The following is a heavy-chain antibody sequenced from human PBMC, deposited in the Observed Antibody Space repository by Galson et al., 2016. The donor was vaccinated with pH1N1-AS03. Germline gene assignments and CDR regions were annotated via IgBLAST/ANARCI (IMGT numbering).Heavy chain of an antibody. Sequence: ETLSLTCTVSGGSISSHYWNWIRQPPGKGLEWVGYINYSGSTNYNPSLKSRVTISVDTSKNQFSLKLSSVTAADTAVYYCARHDYGDYVGWFDPWGQGTLVTVSS. CDR3: ARHDYGDYVGWFDP. CDR1: GGSISSHY. CDR2: INYSGST. D-gene: IGHD4-17*01. J-gene: IGHJ5*02. V-gene: IGHV4-59*11.